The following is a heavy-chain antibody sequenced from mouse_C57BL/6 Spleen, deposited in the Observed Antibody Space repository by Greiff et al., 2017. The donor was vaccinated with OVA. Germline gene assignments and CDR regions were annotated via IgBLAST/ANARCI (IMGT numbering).Heavy chain of an antibody. V-gene: IGHV14-3*01. CDR1: GFNIKNTY. Sequence: VQLKQSVAELVRPGASVKLSCTASGFNIKNTYMHWVKQRPEQGLECIGRIDPANGNTKYAPKFQGKATITADTSSNTAYLQLSSLTSEDTAIYYCAYYYGSSYDWFAYWGQGTLVTVSA. CDR3: AYYYGSSYDWFAY. J-gene: IGHJ3*01. CDR2: IDPANGNT. D-gene: IGHD1-1*01.